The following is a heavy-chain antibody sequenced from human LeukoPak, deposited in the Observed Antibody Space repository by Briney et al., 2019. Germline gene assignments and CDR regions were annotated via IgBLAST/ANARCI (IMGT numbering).Heavy chain of an antibody. J-gene: IGHJ4*02. CDR3: ARSEAVAFYFDY. D-gene: IGHD6-19*01. CDR1: GFTFSSYG. CDR2: IWYDGSNK. Sequence: GGFLRLSCAASGFTFSSYGMHWVRQAPGKGLEWVAVIWYDGSNKYYADSVKGRFTISRDNSKNTLYLQMNSLRAEDTAVYYCARSEAVAFYFDYWGQGTLVTVSS. V-gene: IGHV3-33*01.